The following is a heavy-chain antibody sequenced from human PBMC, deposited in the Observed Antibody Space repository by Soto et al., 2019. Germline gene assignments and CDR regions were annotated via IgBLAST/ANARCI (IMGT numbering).Heavy chain of an antibody. CDR1: GGTFSSYA. J-gene: IGHJ4*02. V-gene: IGHV1-69*01. D-gene: IGHD3-22*01. CDR3: ARGGFTYYYDSSGYYPYDY. CDR2: LIPIFGTA. Sequence: QVQLVKSGAEVKNPGSSVKVSCKASGGTFSSYAISWVRQAPGQGLEWMGGLIPIFGTANYAQKFQGRVTITADESTSTAYMELSSLRSEDTAVYYCARGGFTYYYDSSGYYPYDYWGQGTLVTVSS.